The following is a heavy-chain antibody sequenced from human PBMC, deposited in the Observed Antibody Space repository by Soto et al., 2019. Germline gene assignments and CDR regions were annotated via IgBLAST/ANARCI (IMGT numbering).Heavy chain of an antibody. CDR2: ISTYNGNT. V-gene: IGHV1-18*01. Sequence: QVQLVQSGAEVKKPGASVKVSCKASGYTFITYGVSWVRQAPGQGLDWLGWISTYNGNTRYAERRPGRATMTTGTTTNTAYMELRNLRSDDTAVYYCARGPTDYYDNSANYFLDYWGQGTLVTVSS. CDR3: ARGPTDYYDNSANYFLDY. D-gene: IGHD3-22*01. J-gene: IGHJ4*02. CDR1: GYTFITYG.